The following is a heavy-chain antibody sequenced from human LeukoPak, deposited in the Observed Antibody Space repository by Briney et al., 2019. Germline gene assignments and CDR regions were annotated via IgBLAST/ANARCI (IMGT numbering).Heavy chain of an antibody. Sequence: ASVKVSCKASGYTFTSNYIHWVRQAPGQGLEWMGMIYPRDGSTNYAQKFQGRVTITADESTSTAYMELSSLRSEDTAVYYCASPPMSLRYREVGWYFDLWGRGTLVTVSS. CDR3: ASPPMSLRYREVGWYFDL. CDR2: IYPRDGST. D-gene: IGHD3-9*01. V-gene: IGHV1-46*01. J-gene: IGHJ2*01. CDR1: GYTFTSNY.